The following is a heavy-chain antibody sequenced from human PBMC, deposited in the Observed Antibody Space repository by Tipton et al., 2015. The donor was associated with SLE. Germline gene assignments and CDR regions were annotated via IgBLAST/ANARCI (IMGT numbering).Heavy chain of an antibody. CDR1: GFTFHDYA. J-gene: IGHJ4*02. V-gene: IGHV3-9*01. Sequence: SLRLSCAASGFTFHDYAMHWVRQAPGKGLEWVSGISWNSGGIGYADSVKGRFTISRDNAKNTLFLQMNSLRAEDSAVYYCASGYRTDSWGQGTLVTVSS. D-gene: IGHD3-22*01. CDR3: ASGYRTDS. CDR2: ISWNSGGI.